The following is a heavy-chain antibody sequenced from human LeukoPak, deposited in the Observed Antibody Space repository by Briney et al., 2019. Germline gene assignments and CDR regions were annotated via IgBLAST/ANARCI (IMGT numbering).Heavy chain of an antibody. CDR1: AFTFSSYD. D-gene: IGHD3-10*01. Sequence: GGSLRLSGADSAFTFSSYDMSWVHQAPGKGLEWVSAISGSGRSTYYADSVKGRFTISRDNSKNTLYLQMNSLRAEDTAVYYCAKSHKLGVQGVIITLEEWGQGTLVTVSS. CDR3: AKSHKLGVQGVIITLEE. CDR2: ISGSGRST. J-gene: IGHJ4*02. V-gene: IGHV3-23*01.